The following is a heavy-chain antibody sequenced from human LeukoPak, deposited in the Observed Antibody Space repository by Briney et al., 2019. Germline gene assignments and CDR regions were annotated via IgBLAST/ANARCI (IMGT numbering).Heavy chain of an antibody. CDR2: ISGSGGST. Sequence: GRSLRLSCAASGFTFSSYAMSWVRQAPGKGLEWVSAISGSGGSTYYADSVKGRFTISRDNSKNTLYLQMNSLRAEDTAVYYCANMCRSWYYFDYWGQGTLVTVSS. CDR3: ANMCRSWYYFDY. V-gene: IGHV3-23*01. D-gene: IGHD6-13*01. J-gene: IGHJ4*02. CDR1: GFTFSSYA.